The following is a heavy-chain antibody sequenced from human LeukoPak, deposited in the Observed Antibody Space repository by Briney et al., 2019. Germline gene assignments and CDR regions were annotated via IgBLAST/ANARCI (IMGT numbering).Heavy chain of an antibody. D-gene: IGHD3-10*01. V-gene: IGHV1-2*02. Sequence: ASVTLSFTASAYTFTVYYMHWVRQAPGQGHGWVGWINPNSGGTNYAQKFQGRVTMTRDTSISTAYMELSRLRSDDTAVYYCARPNYYGSGSYYQNWFDPWGQGTLVTVSS. J-gene: IGHJ5*02. CDR2: INPNSGGT. CDR1: AYTFTVYY. CDR3: ARPNYYGSGSYYQNWFDP.